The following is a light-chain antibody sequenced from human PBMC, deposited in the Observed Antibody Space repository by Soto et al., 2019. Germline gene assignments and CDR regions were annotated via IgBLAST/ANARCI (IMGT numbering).Light chain of an antibody. CDR1: SSDVGGYNY. CDR3: SSYGGNYNYV. J-gene: IGLJ1*01. V-gene: IGLV2-8*01. CDR2: EVN. Sequence: QSALTQPPSASGSPGQSVTISCTRTSSDVGGYNYVSWYQQYPGKAPKLMIYEVNKRPSGVPDRFSGSKSGNTASLTVSGLQAEDEADYYCSSYGGNYNYVFGTGTKLTVL.